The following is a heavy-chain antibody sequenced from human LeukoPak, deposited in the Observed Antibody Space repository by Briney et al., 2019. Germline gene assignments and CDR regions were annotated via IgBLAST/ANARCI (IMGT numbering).Heavy chain of an antibody. CDR1: GYTFTSYG. Sequence: ASVKVSCKASGYTFTSYGISWVRQAPGQGLEWMGWINAGNGNTKYSQKFQGRVTITRDTSASTAYMELSSLRSEDTAVYYCARDRWRTFDYWGQGTLVTVSS. J-gene: IGHJ4*02. V-gene: IGHV1-3*01. D-gene: IGHD5-24*01. CDR2: INAGNGNT. CDR3: ARDRWRTFDY.